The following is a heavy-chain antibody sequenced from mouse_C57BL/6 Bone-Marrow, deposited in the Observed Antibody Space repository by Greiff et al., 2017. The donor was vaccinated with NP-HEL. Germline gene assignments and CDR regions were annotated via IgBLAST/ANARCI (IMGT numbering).Heavy chain of an antibody. CDR3: ARGGPSGY. D-gene: IGHD6-1*01. J-gene: IGHJ3*01. CDR1: GYTFTSYW. Sequence: QVQLQQPGAELVMPGASVKLSCKASGYTFTSYWMHWVKQRPGQGLEWIGEIDPSDSYTNYNQKFKGKSTLTVDKSSSTAYMQLSSLTSVDSAVYYCARGGPSGYWGQGTLVTVSA. V-gene: IGHV1-69*01. CDR2: IDPSDSYT.